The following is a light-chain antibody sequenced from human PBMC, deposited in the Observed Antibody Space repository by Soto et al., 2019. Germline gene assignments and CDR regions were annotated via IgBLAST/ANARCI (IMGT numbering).Light chain of an antibody. CDR1: SSAVGGYSY. V-gene: IGLV2-14*01. Sequence: SALTQPASVSGSPGQSITISCTGTSSAVGGYSYVSWYQQHPGKAPKLMIYDVSNRPSGVSNRFSGSKSGNTASLTISGLQAEDEADYYCSSYTSSSTLVFGTGTKVTVL. CDR2: DVS. CDR3: SSYTSSSTLV. J-gene: IGLJ1*01.